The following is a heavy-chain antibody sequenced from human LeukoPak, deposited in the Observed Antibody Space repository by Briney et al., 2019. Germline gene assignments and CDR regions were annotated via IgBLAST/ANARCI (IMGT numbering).Heavy chain of an antibody. D-gene: IGHD3-22*01. J-gene: IGHJ4*02. CDR1: GYTLTELS. CDR3: AGVDGSADY. Sequence: ASVKVSCKVSGYTLTELSMHWVRQAPGEGLEWMGGFDPEDGETIYAQKFQGRVTMTEDTSTDTAYMELSSLSSEDTVVYFCAGVDGSADYWGQGTLVTVSS. V-gene: IGHV1-24*01. CDR2: FDPEDGET.